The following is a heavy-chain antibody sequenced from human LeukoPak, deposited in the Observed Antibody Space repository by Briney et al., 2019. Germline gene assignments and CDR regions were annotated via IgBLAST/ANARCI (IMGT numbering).Heavy chain of an antibody. CDR3: ARHRSYYYYYMDV. J-gene: IGHJ6*03. CDR2: IYPINSDT. Sequence: GESLKISCQAFGFKFTNYFIGWVRQMPGKGLEWVGIIYPINSDTRYSPTLQGQVTISADKSINTAYLQWSSLKASDTAMYYCARHRSYYYYYMDVWGKGTTVTISS. CDR1: GFKFTNYF. V-gene: IGHV5-51*01.